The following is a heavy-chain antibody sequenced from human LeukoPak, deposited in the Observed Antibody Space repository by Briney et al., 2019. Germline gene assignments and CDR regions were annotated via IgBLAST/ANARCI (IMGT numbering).Heavy chain of an antibody. CDR2: IYHSGST. CDR3: ARTDMVRGVITRFDP. CDR1: GVSISSSNW. J-gene: IGHJ5*02. V-gene: IGHV4-4*02. Sequence: SETLSLTCAVSGVSISSSNWWSWVRQPPGKGLEWIGEIYHSGSTNYNPSLKSRVTISVDKSKNQFSLKLSSVTAADTAVYYCARTDMVRGVITRFDPWGQGTLVTVSS. D-gene: IGHD3-10*01.